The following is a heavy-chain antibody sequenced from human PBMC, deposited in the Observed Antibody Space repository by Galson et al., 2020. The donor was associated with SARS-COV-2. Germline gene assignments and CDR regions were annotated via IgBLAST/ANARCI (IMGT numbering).Heavy chain of an antibody. J-gene: IGHJ4*02. CDR3: ARDLSDYYDSSGYYLDY. CDR1: GFTFSDYY. D-gene: IGHD3-22*01. V-gene: IGHV3-11*01. Sequence: GESLKISCAASGFTFSDYYMSWIRQAPGKGLEWVSYISSSGSTIYYADSAKGRFTISRDNAKNSLYLQMNSLTAEDTAVYYCARDLSDYYDSSGYYLDYWGQGTLVTVSS. CDR2: ISSSGSTI.